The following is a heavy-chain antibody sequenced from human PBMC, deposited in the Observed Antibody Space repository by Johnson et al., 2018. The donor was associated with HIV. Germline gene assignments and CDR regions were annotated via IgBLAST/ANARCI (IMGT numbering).Heavy chain of an antibody. CDR2: ISYDGSNK. J-gene: IGHJ3*02. CDR3: ARGIQPDAFDI. CDR1: GFTFSSYA. V-gene: IGHV3-30*04. Sequence: QVQLVESGGGVVQPGRSLRLSCAASGFTFSSYAMHWVRQSPGKGLEWVAVISYDGSNKYYADSVKGRFTISRDNSKNTLYLQMNSLRAEDTAVYYCARGIQPDAFDIWGQGTMVTVSS. D-gene: IGHD2-2*01.